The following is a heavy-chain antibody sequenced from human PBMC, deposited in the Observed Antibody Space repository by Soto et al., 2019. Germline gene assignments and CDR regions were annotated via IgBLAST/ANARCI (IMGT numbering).Heavy chain of an antibody. CDR1: GFTLSSYA. D-gene: IGHD2-15*01. Sequence: GGSLRLSCAASGFTLSSYAMSWVRQAPGKGLEWVSAISGSGGSTYYADSVKGRFTISRDNSKNTLYLQMNSLRAEDTAVYYCAKLDRDIVVVVAAGDYWGQGTLVTVSS. J-gene: IGHJ4*02. CDR2: ISGSGGST. CDR3: AKLDRDIVVVVAAGDY. V-gene: IGHV3-23*01.